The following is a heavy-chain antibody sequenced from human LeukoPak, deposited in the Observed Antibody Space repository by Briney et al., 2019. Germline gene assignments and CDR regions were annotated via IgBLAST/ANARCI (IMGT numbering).Heavy chain of an antibody. D-gene: IGHD3-9*01. CDR3: ARSLDILSGYYYFDY. J-gene: IGHJ4*02. CDR1: GGSITSGGYY. Sequence: SQTLSLTCTVSGGSITSGGYYWSWIRQHPGGGLEWIGYIYYSGSTYYNPSLKSRVTISVDTSKNQFSLKLSSVTAADTAVYYCARSLDILSGYYYFDYWGQGTLVTVSS. V-gene: IGHV4-31*03. CDR2: IYYSGST.